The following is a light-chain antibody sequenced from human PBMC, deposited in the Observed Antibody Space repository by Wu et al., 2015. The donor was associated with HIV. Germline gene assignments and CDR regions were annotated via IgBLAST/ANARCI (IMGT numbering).Light chain of an antibody. CDR3: HQRSNWPMT. CDR2: DAS. J-gene: IGKJ3*01. CDR1: QSVSSY. V-gene: IGKV3-11*01. Sequence: EIVLTQSPATLSLSPGERATLPCRASQSVSSYLAWYQQKPGQAPRLLIYDASNRATAIPARFSGSGSGTDFTLTISSLEPEDFAVYYCHQRSNWPMTFGPGTKVDIK.